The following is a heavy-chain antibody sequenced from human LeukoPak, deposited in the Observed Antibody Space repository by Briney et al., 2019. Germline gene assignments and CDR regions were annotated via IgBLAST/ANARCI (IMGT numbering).Heavy chain of an antibody. D-gene: IGHD6-6*01. CDR2: ISASGATT. CDR3: VKASSSSPQYNWFDA. CDR1: GFTFSKSD. Sequence: GGSLRLSCAASGFTFSKSDMIWVRQAPGKGLEWVSIISASGATTFYADSVRGRFTISRDNSKNTLYLQMNSLRAEDTALYYCVKASSSSPQYNWFDAWGQGTLVTVSS. V-gene: IGHV3-23*01. J-gene: IGHJ5*02.